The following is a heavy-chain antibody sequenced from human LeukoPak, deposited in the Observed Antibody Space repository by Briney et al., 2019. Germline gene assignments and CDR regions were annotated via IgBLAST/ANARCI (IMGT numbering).Heavy chain of an antibody. Sequence: GGSLRLSCAASGFTFSSYEMNWVRPAPGKGLEWVSYISSSGSTIYYADSVKGRFTISRDNAKNSLYLQMNSLRAEDTAVYYCARDGVGSSSWTPNWFDPWGQGTLVTVSS. D-gene: IGHD6-13*01. V-gene: IGHV3-48*03. CDR1: GFTFSSYE. J-gene: IGHJ5*02. CDR2: ISSSGSTI. CDR3: ARDGVGSSSWTPNWFDP.